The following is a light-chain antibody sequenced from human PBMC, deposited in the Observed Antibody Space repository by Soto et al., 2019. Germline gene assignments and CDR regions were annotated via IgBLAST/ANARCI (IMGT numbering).Light chain of an antibody. CDR3: QQFYGTPLT. CDR1: QSVLYSSNNKNY. Sequence: DIVMTQSPDSLAVSLGARATINCKSSQSVLYSSNNKNYLAWYQQKPGQPPKLLLYWASTRESGVPDRFSGSGSGTDFTLTISSLQAEDVAVYYCQQFYGTPLTFGGGTKVEIK. V-gene: IGKV4-1*01. J-gene: IGKJ4*01. CDR2: WAS.